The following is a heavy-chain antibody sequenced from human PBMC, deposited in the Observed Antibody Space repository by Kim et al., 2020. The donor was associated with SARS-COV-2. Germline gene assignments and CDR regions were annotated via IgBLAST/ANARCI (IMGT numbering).Heavy chain of an antibody. V-gene: IGHV3-48*03. Sequence: GGSLRLSCAASGFTFSSYEMNWVRQAPGKGLEWVSYISSRCSTIYYADSVKGRFTISRDNAKNSLYLQMNSLRAEDTAVYYCARGGYCTNGVCYGPDYYYYGMDVWGQGTTVTVSS. J-gene: IGHJ6*02. CDR3: ARGGYCTNGVCYGPDYYYYGMDV. CDR1: GFTFSSYE. D-gene: IGHD2-8*01. CDR2: ISSRCSTI.